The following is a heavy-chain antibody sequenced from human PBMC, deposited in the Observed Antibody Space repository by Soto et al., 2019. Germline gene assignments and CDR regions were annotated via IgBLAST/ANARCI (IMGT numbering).Heavy chain of an antibody. D-gene: IGHD3-10*01. J-gene: IGHJ4*02. CDR2: IYYSGST. CDR3: ARVSGDSYDY. CDR1: GGSISSYY. Sequence: PSETLSLTCTVSGGSISSYYWSWIRQPPGKGLEWIGYIYYSGSTNYNPSLKSRVTISVDTSKNQFSLKLSSVTAADTAVYYRARVSGDSYDYCGQGTLVTVSS. V-gene: IGHV4-59*01.